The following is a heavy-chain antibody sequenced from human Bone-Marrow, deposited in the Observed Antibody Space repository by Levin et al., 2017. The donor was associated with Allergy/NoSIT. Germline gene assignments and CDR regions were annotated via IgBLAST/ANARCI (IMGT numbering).Heavy chain of an antibody. CDR1: GFTFSHYD. CDR3: ARDPGDNHDTMDNSFDY. V-gene: IGHV3-48*03. Sequence: GGSLRLSCTASGFTFSHYDFNWVRQAPGKGLEWVAYISSSSFKVYYADSLSGRFTVFRDDAKNSVYLQIDSLSAEDTGVYYCARDPGDNHDTMDNSFDYWGQGMLVTVSS. J-gene: IGHJ4*02. CDR2: ISSSSFKV. D-gene: IGHD1-14*01.